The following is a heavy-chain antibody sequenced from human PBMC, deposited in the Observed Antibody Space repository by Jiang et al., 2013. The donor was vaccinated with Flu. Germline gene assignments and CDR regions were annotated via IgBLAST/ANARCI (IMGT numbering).Heavy chain of an antibody. J-gene: IGHJ4*02. D-gene: IGHD6-19*01. CDR1: GFTFSSYA. CDR2: ISGSGGST. CDR3: AKVGGKYSSGWPLGY. V-gene: IGHV3-23*01. Sequence: VQLLESGGGLVQPGGSLRLSCAASGFTFSSYAMSWVRQAPGKGLEWVSAISGSGGSTYYADSVKGRFTISRDNSKSTLYLQMNSLRAEDTAVYYCAKVGGKYSSGWPLGYWGQGTLVTVSS.